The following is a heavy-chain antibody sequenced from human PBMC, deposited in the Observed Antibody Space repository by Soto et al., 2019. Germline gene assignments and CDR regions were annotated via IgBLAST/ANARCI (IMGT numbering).Heavy chain of an antibody. CDR2: IYYSGST. CDR1: GGSISSYY. Sequence: SETLSLTCTVSGGSISSYYWSWIRQPPGKGLEWIGYIYYSGSTNYNPSLKSRVTISVDTSKNQFSLKLNSVTAADAAVYYCASYHYQSSHYFDPWGQGTLVTVSS. V-gene: IGHV4-59*01. CDR3: ASYHYQSSHYFDP. J-gene: IGHJ5*02. D-gene: IGHD3-22*01.